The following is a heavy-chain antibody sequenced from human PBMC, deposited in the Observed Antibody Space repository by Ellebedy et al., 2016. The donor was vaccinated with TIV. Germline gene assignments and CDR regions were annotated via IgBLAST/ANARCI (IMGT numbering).Heavy chain of an antibody. CDR3: AMTGPNPGVDY. V-gene: IGHV4-59*01. J-gene: IGHJ4*02. Sequence: GSLRLSCAVYGGSISSYYWSWIRQPPGKGLEWIGYIYYSGSTNYNPSLKSRVTISVDTSKNQFSLKLSSVTAADTAVYYCAMTGPNPGVDYWGQGTLVTVSS. CDR1: GGSISSYY. CDR2: IYYSGST. D-gene: IGHD3-9*01.